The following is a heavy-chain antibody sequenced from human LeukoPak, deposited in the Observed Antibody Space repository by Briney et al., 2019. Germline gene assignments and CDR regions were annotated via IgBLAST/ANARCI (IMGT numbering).Heavy chain of an antibody. CDR1: GGTFSIYA. V-gene: IGHV1-69*13. J-gene: IGHJ4*02. CDR2: IIPIFGTT. D-gene: IGHD3-22*01. Sequence: SVYVSCKASGGTFSIYAISWVRQAPGQGREWMGGIIPIFGTTNYAQKFQGRVTITADESTSTAYMELSSLRSEDTAVYYCASAITMIVVVNRYYFDYWGQGTLVTVSS. CDR3: ASAITMIVVVNRYYFDY.